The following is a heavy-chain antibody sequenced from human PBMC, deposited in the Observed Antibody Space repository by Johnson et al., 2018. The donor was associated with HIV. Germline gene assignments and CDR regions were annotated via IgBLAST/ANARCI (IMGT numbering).Heavy chain of an antibody. CDR2: IRYDGSNK. CDR1: GFTFSYYG. CDR3: AKHSSGYRDAFDI. J-gene: IGHJ3*02. V-gene: IGHV3-30*02. Sequence: QVKLVESGGGLVQPGGSLRLSCAAFGFTFSYYGMHWVRQVPGKGLEWVAFIRYDGSNKYYADSVKGRFTISRDNAKNSLYLQMNSLRAEDTAVYYCAKHSSGYRDAFDIWGQGTMVTVSS. D-gene: IGHD3-22*01.